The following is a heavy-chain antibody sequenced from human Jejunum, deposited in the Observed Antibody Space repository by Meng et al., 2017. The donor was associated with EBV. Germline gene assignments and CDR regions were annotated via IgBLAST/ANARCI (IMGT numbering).Heavy chain of an antibody. CDR3: ARLGGYASGTYYPIDP. CDR1: GGSFSDYY. J-gene: IGHJ5*02. Sequence: VQLTQWGGGLLKPSETLSLTCAVYGGSFSDYYWTWIRQPPGKGLEWIGEINHGGGAIYNPSLKSRVTISVDTSKNQFSLKLSSVTAADTAVYYCARLGGYASGTYYPIDPWGQGTLVTVSS. D-gene: IGHD3-10*01. V-gene: IGHV4-34*01. CDR2: INHGGGA.